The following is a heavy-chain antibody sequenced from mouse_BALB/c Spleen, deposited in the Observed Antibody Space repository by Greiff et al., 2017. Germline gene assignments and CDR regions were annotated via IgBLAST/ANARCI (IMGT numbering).Heavy chain of an antibody. Sequence: EVKVVESGGGLVKPGGSLKLSCAASGFAFSSYDMSWVRQTPEKRLEWVAYISSGGGSTYYPDTVKGRFTISRDNAKNTLYLQMSSLKSEDTAMYYCARLLLRWNAMDYWGQGTSVTVSS. V-gene: IGHV5-12-1*01. J-gene: IGHJ4*01. CDR2: ISSGGGST. CDR1: GFAFSSYD. D-gene: IGHD1-1*01. CDR3: ARLLLRWNAMDY.